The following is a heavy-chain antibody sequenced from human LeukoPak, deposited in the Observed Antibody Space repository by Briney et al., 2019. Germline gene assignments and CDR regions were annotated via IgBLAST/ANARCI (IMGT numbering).Heavy chain of an antibody. J-gene: IGHJ4*02. V-gene: IGHV3-23*01. CDR2: ISGSGGST. Sequence: GGSLRLSCAASGFTFSSYAMSWVRQAPGKGLEWVSAISGSGGSTYYADSVKGRFTISRDNSKNTLYLQMNSQRAEDTAVYYCAKVTIARFGEFYFDYWGQGTLVTVSS. D-gene: IGHD3-10*01. CDR1: GFTFSSYA. CDR3: AKVTIARFGEFYFDY.